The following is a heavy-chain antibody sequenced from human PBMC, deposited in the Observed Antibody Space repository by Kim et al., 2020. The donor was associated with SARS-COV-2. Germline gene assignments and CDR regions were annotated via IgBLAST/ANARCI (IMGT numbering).Heavy chain of an antibody. Sequence: GDTTTSADAVKGRFTMSKHNAKNTLYLQMSSRRAEDTAIYYCANPRQPDYWGQGTLVTVSS. CDR2: GDTT. V-gene: IGHV3-23*01. J-gene: IGHJ4*02. CDR3: ANPRQPDY. D-gene: IGHD6-13*01.